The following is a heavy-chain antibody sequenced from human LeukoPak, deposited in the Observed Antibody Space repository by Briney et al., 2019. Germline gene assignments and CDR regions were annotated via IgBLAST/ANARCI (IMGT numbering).Heavy chain of an antibody. D-gene: IGHD2-15*01. CDR2: IIPIFGTA. Sequence: ASVKDSCKASGGTFSSYAISWVRQAPGQGLEWMGGIIPIFGTANYAQKFQGRVTITTDESTSTAYMELSSLRSEDTAVYYCARGGVEVVVVAALDHYYYYYMDVWGKGTTVTVSS. V-gene: IGHV1-69*05. J-gene: IGHJ6*03. CDR1: GGTFSSYA. CDR3: ARGGVEVVVVAALDHYYYYYMDV.